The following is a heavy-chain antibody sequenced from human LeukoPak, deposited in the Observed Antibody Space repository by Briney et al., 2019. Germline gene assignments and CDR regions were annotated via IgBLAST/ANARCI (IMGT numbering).Heavy chain of an antibody. Sequence: GGSLRLSCLTSGFTVSTNAMSWVRQAPGKGREWISGISGSGASTYYADSVTGRFTISRDNSRNTLYLQMNSLRGDDTAVYYCAKDVGKWESLHFFDYWGQGTLVTVSS. CDR2: ISGSGAST. CDR3: AKDVGKWESLHFFDY. V-gene: IGHV3-23*01. CDR1: GFTVSTNA. J-gene: IGHJ4*02. D-gene: IGHD1-26*01.